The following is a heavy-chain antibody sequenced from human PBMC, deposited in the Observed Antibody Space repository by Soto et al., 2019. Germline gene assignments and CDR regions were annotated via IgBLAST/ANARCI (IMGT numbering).Heavy chain of an antibody. V-gene: IGHV3-23*01. CDR3: AKAYSRGWWFDY. D-gene: IGHD6-19*01. CDR1: GFTLTSYA. Sequence: GGSLRLSCAASGFTLTSYAMNWVRQAPGQGLEWVSGISSSGANTYYADSVKGRFTISRDTSKNMLYLQMNSLRAEDTAVYYCAKAYSRGWWFDYWGQGTLVTVSS. CDR2: ISSSGANT. J-gene: IGHJ4*02.